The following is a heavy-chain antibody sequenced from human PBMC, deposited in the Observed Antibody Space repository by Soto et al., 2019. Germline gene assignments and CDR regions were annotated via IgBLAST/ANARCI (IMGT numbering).Heavy chain of an antibody. Sequence: QVQLVQSGAEVKKPGASVKVSCKASGYTFTSYAMHWVRQAPGQRLEWMGWINAGNGNTKYSQKFQGRVTITRDTSASTAYMELSSLRSEDTAVYYCARDRDVVVVAATRTAFDYWGQGTLVTGSS. D-gene: IGHD2-15*01. J-gene: IGHJ4*02. CDR2: INAGNGNT. CDR3: ARDRDVVVVAATRTAFDY. CDR1: GYTFTSYA. V-gene: IGHV1-3*01.